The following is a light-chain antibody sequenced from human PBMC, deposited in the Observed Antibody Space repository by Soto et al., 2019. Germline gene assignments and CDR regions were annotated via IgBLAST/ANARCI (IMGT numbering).Light chain of an antibody. CDR1: RSNIGSNA. CDR3: ATWDDRLNGPV. J-gene: IGLJ7*01. Sequence: QSVLTQPPSASGTPGQRVTISCSGSRSNIGSNALNWYQHLPGTAPKLLISSNNQRPSGVPDRFSGSKSGTSASLAISGLQSEDEADYFCATWDDRLNGPVFGGGTQLTVL. CDR2: SNN. V-gene: IGLV1-44*01.